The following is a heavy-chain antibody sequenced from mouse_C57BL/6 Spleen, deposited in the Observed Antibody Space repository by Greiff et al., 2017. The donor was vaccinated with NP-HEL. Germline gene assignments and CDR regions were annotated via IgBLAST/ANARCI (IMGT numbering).Heavy chain of an antibody. V-gene: IGHV3-1*01. D-gene: IGHD2-4*01. CDR3: ARGAYDYDGAWFAY. CDR1: GYSITSGYD. J-gene: IGHJ3*01. CDR2: ISYSGST. Sequence: EVKLMESGPGMVKPSQSLSLTCTVTGYSITSGYDWHWIRHFPGNKLEWMGYISYSGSTNYNPSLKSRISITHDTSKNHFFLKLNSVTTEDTATYYCARGAYDYDGAWFAYWGQGTLVTVSA.